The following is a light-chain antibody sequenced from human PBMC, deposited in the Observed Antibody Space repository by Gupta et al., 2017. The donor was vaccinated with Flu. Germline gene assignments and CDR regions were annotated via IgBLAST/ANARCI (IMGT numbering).Light chain of an antibody. J-gene: IGKJ1*01. CDR3: QQYGSSPWT. V-gene: IGKV3-20*01. CDR2: GAS. Sequence: DIVLTQSPGTLSLSPGERATLPCRASPRGSSSYLAWYQQKPGQAPRLLIYGASSRATGIPDRFSGSGSGTDFTLTISRLEPEDFAVYYCQQYGSSPWTFGQGTKVEIK. CDR1: PRGSSSY.